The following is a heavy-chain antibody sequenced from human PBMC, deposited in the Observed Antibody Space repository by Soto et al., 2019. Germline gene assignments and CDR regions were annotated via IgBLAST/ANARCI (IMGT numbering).Heavy chain of an antibody. CDR1: GFTFSSYS. Sequence: HPGGSLRLSCAASGFTFSSYSMNWVRQAPGKGLEWVSYISSSSSTIYYADSVKGRFTISRDNAKNSLYLQMNSLRDEDTAVYYCARGPNVLRFLEWIYYFDYWGQGTLVTVSS. D-gene: IGHD3-3*01. J-gene: IGHJ4*02. CDR3: ARGPNVLRFLEWIYYFDY. CDR2: ISSSSSTI. V-gene: IGHV3-48*02.